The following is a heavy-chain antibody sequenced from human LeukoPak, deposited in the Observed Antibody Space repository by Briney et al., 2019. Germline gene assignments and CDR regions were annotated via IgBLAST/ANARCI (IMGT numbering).Heavy chain of an antibody. J-gene: IGHJ5*02. D-gene: IGHD2-2*03. V-gene: IGHV3-30*04. CDR3: VKDGYCGSARCYGWFDP. CDR2: ISYDGTDK. CDR1: GFTFSSYA. Sequence: PGGSLSLSCAASGFTFSSYALHWVRQAPGKGLEWVAIISYDGTDKYNADSVKGRFTISRDNSKNTLYLQMNSLKPEDTAVYYCVKDGYCGSARCYGWFDPWGQGTLVTVSS.